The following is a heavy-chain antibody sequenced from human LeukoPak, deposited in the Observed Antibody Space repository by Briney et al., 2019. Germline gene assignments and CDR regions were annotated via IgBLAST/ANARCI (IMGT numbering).Heavy chain of an antibody. Sequence: GGSLILSCAASGFTFSSYEMNWVRQAPGKGLEWVSYISSSGSTIYYADSVKGRFTISRDNAKNSLYLQMNSLRAEDTAVYYCARSAGDYYDSSGQKDLDYWGQGTLVTVSS. CDR1: GFTFSSYE. CDR2: ISSSGSTI. CDR3: ARSAGDYYDSSGQKDLDY. V-gene: IGHV3-48*03. D-gene: IGHD3-22*01. J-gene: IGHJ4*02.